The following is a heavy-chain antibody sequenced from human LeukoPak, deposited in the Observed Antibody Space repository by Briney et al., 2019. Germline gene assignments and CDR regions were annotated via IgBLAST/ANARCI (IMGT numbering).Heavy chain of an antibody. D-gene: IGHD3-10*01. V-gene: IGHV4-4*07. CDR1: GGSISSYY. CDR3: ARGTMARASDYYYMDV. J-gene: IGHJ6*03. Sequence: PSETLSLTCTVSGGSISSYYWSWIRQPAGKGLEWIGRIYTSGSNNYNPSLKSRVTMSVDTSKNQFSLKLSSGTAADTAVYYCARGTMARASDYYYMDVWGKGTTVTVSS. CDR2: IYTSGSN.